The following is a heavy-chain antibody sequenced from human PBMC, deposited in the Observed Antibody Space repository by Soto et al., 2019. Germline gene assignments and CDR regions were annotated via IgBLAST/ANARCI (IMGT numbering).Heavy chain of an antibody. CDR1: GYTCTNYS. J-gene: IGHJ4*01. D-gene: IGHD5-12*01. Sequence: ASVKGSCKASGYTCTNYSIHWVRQAPGQRLEWMGWINAGNGKTKYSQNFQGRVTITRDTSASIVYMEVNSLRSEDTALYYCAMGIWVATTVDYYLDAWGQATQFTLSS. V-gene: IGHV1-3*01. CDR2: INAGNGKT. CDR3: AMGIWVATTVDYYLDA.